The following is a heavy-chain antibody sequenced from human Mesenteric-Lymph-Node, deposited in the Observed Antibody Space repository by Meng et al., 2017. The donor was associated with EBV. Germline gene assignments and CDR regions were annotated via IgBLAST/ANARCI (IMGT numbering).Heavy chain of an antibody. CDR3: VRSRGWTQVEWFDP. D-gene: IGHD3/OR15-3a*01. CDR1: GGSISTTNYY. CDR2: IYYSGIT. J-gene: IGHJ5*02. V-gene: IGHV4-39*01. Sequence: QLQLQEAGPRLVKPSETLSLTCTVSGGSISTTNYYWSWVRQPPGKGLEWLGGIYYSGITYYNPSLTSRVDLSVDTSKNRFSLKLFSLTTEDTAVYFCVRSRGWTQVEWFDPWGPGILVTVSS.